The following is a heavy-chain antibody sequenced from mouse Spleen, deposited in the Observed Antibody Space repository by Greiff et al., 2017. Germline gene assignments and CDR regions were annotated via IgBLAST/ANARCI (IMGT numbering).Heavy chain of an antibody. CDR2: INPNNGGT. CDR3: ARSFITTVVATDYYAMDY. V-gene: IGHV1-18*01. Sequence: EVQLQQSGPELVKPGASVKIPCKASGYTFTDYNMDWVKQSHGKSLEWIGDINPNNGGTIYNQKFKGKATLTVDKSSSTAYMELRSLTSEDTAVYYCARSFITTVVATDYYAMDYWGQGTSVTVSS. CDR1: GYTFTDYN. J-gene: IGHJ4*01. D-gene: IGHD1-1*01.